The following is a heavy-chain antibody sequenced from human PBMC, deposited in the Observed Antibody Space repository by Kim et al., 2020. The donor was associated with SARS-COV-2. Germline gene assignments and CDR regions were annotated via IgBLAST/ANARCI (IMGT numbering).Heavy chain of an antibody. CDR1: GFTFSSYA. Sequence: GGSLRLSCAASGFTFSSYAMSWVRQAPGKGLEWVSVIYSGGSSTYYADSVKGRFTISRDNSKNTLYLQMNSLRAEDTAVYYCAKDIRVTGYYTAHYYGMDVWGQGTTVTVSS. J-gene: IGHJ6*02. D-gene: IGHD3-3*01. CDR2: IYSGGSST. CDR3: AKDIRVTGYYTAHYYGMDV. V-gene: IGHV3-23*03.